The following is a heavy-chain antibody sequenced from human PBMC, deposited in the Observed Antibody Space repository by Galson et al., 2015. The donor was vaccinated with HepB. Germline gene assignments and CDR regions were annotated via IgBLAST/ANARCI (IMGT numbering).Heavy chain of an antibody. CDR3: TTDVYYSAYWSWLDP. V-gene: IGHV3-15*01. D-gene: IGHD2-8*02. Sequence: SLRLSCAASGFPFNNAWMTWVRQAPGMGLEWVGRIKSKTDGETTDYAAPVKGRFTIASDDSKNRLYLQMNSLKPEDTAVYYCTTDVYYSAYWSWLDPWGQGTLVTVSS. CDR1: GFPFNNAW. CDR2: IKSKTDGETT. J-gene: IGHJ5*02.